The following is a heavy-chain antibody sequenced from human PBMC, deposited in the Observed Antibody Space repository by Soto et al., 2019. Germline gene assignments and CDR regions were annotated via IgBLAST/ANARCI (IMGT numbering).Heavy chain of an antibody. CDR3: VKDPYSSSWYIY. J-gene: IGHJ4*02. CDR2: ISGNGGTT. Sequence: PGGSLRLSCSASGFTFSNYAFHWVRQAPGKGLEHVSSISGNGGTTSYADSVTGRFTISRDNSKNTLYLQMSSLRAEDTAVYYCVKDPYSSSWYIYWGQGTLVTVSS. V-gene: IGHV3-64D*06. CDR1: GFTFSNYA. D-gene: IGHD6-13*01.